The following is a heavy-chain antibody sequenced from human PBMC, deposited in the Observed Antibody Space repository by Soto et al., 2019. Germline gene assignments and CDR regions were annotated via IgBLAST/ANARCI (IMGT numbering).Heavy chain of an antibody. CDR3: ARQRFGSFSGSYVFDL. D-gene: IGHD3-16*01. CDR2: ISSNSDSI. Sequence: GGSLRISCEASGFSFEIYHMNWVRQAPGKGLEWVSSISSNSDSIFYGDSVKGRFIISRDNAKNSLFLQMNNLSGDDTAVYYCARQRFGSFSGSYVFDLWGQGT. V-gene: IGHV3-21*01. J-gene: IGHJ5*02. CDR1: GFSFEIYH.